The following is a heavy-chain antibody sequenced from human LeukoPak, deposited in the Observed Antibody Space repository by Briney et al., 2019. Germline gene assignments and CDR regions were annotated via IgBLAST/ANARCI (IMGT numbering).Heavy chain of an antibody. CDR2: ISSSGTTI. V-gene: IGHV3-11*01. J-gene: IGHJ6*03. D-gene: IGHD1-26*01. CDR1: GFTFSDYF. CDR3: ARDGPEWEPRYYYMAV. Sequence: GGSLRLSCAASGFTFSDYFMSWIRQAPGKGLEWVSYISSSGTTIHYADSVKGRFTISRDNAKNSLYLQMNSLRAEDTAVYYCARDGPEWEPRYYYMAVWGNGTTVTVSS.